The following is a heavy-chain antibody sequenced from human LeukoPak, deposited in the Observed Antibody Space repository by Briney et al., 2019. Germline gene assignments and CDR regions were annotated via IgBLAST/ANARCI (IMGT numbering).Heavy chain of an antibody. Sequence: ASVKVSCKASGYIFTDYNVHWVRQAPGQGLEWMGWMNPESGSTYYAQKFQGRVTMTRDTSISTVYMELNRLKSDDTATYYCTRDWSGIHCTGRSCQSFDYWGQGTLVTVSS. J-gene: IGHJ4*02. CDR3: TRDWSGIHCTGRSCQSFDY. D-gene: IGHD2-15*01. CDR1: GYIFTDYN. CDR2: MNPESGST. V-gene: IGHV1-2*02.